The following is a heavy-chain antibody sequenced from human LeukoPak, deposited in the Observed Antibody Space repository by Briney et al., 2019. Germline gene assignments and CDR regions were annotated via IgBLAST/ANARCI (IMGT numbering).Heavy chain of an antibody. V-gene: IGHV3-23*01. Sequence: GGFLRLSCAASGFTFSSYAMSWVRQAPGKGLEWVSAISGSGGSTYYADSVKGRFTISRDNSKNTLYLQMNSLRAEDTAVYYCAKDYYDSSGYYRIQSIYFDYWGQGTLVTVSS. J-gene: IGHJ4*02. CDR1: GFTFSSYA. CDR3: AKDYYDSSGYYRIQSIYFDY. D-gene: IGHD3-22*01. CDR2: ISGSGGST.